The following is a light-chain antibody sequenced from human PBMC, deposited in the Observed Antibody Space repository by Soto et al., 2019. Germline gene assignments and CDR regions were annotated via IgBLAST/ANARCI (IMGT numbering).Light chain of an antibody. CDR3: SSYTSSSTVV. CDR2: DVS. Sequence: QSALTQPASVSGSPGQSITISCTGTSSDVGGYNSVSWYQQHPGKAPKLMIYDVSNRPSGVSNRFSGSKSVNTASLTISGLQAEDEADYYCSSYTSSSTVVFGGGTKPPS. V-gene: IGLV2-14*03. J-gene: IGLJ2*01. CDR1: SSDVGGYNS.